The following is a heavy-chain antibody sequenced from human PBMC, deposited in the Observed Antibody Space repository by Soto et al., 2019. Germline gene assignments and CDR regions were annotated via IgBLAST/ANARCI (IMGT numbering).Heavy chain of an antibody. CDR3: ASFAFGVTELYYFDY. V-gene: IGHV5-51*01. D-gene: IGHD3-16*01. CDR2: IYPGDSDT. Sequence: PGEALKISCKGSGYSYSTYWIGWVRQMPGKGLEWMGIIYPGDSDTRYSPSFQGQVTISADKSISTAYLQWSSLKASDTAMYYCASFAFGVTELYYFDYWGQGTLVNVSS. J-gene: IGHJ4*02. CDR1: GYSYSTYW.